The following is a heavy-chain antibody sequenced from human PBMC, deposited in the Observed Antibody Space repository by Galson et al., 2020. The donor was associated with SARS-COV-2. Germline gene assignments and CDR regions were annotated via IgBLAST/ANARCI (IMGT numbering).Heavy chain of an antibody. J-gene: IGHJ4*02. CDR3: ATAFSYQMVPLIL. CDR2: FDPDYGDT. V-gene: IGHV1-24*01. CDR1: GYTLTELS. Sequence: ASVKVSCKASGYTLTELSMQWVRQAPGKGLEWMGGFDPDYGDTIYAQKLQGRVTMTEDTSTDTAYMELSSLRSEDTAVYYCATAFSYQMVPLILWGQATLVTVSS. D-gene: IGHD6-13*01.